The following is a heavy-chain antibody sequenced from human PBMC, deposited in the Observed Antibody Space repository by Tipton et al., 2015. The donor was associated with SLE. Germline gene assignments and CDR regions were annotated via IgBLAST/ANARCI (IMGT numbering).Heavy chain of an antibody. CDR3: ARDQASLGLDF. J-gene: IGHJ4*02. V-gene: IGHV5-51*01. CDR2: IYPGDSDT. Sequence: QLVQSGAEVKKPGESLKISCRVSGYTFANFWISWVRQTPGKGLEWMGFIYPGDSDTKYSPSFEGQVAISADKSTSTAYGQWNSLKTSDSAMYYCARDQASLGLDFWGQGTLVTVSS. CDR1: GYTFANFW.